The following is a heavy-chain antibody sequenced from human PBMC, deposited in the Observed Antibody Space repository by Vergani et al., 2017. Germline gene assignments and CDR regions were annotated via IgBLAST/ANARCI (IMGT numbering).Heavy chain of an antibody. V-gene: IGHV3-7*01. CDR3: VRLPRCPWNFDL. CDR1: GFTFRSYW. D-gene: IGHD2-2*01. CDR2: IIQYGSDK. J-gene: IGHJ2*01. Sequence: VQLVESGGGLVKPGGSLRLSCVGSGFTFRSYWMSWLRQPPGKGLEGVASIIQYGSDKDYVDSVKGRFTISRDNTKNSLSLQMSGLRVEDSAVYYCVRLPRCPWNFDLWCRGTLITVSS.